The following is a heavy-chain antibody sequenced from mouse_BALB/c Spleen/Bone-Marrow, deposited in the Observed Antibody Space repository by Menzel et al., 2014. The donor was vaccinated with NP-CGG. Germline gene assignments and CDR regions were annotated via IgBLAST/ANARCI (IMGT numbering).Heavy chain of an antibody. CDR3: ARYYYAMDY. Sequence: GAELARPGASVKLSCKASGYTFTSYWMQWVKQRPGQGLEWIGAIYPGDGDTRYTQKFKGKATLTADKSSSTAYMQLSSLASEDSAVYYCARYYYAMDYWGQGTSVTVSS. CDR2: IYPGDGDT. CDR1: GYTFTSYW. J-gene: IGHJ4*01. V-gene: IGHV1-87*01.